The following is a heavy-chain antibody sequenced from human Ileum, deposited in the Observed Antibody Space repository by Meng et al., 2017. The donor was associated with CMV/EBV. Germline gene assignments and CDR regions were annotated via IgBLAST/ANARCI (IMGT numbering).Heavy chain of an antibody. CDR2: TYTGGST. Sequence: GGSLRLSCAASGFAVTNSHMSWVRQAPGKGLEWVSVTYTGGSTFYSDSVKGRFTVSRDSFNNTLSLQMNSLRDEDTALYYCVRHMYNFGVVTAIENWGQGTQVTVSS. D-gene: IGHD2-21*02. CDR3: VRHMYNFGVVTAIEN. CDR1: GFAVTNSH. V-gene: IGHV3-53*01. J-gene: IGHJ4*02.